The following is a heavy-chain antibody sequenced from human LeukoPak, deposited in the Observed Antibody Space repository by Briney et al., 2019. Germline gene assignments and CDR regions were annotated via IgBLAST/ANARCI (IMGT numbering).Heavy chain of an antibody. D-gene: IGHD2-2*01. Sequence: GASVKVSCKAPVYPFTGYYLHWVRQAPGQGLEWMGWINPNSGFTNYAQKFQGRVTMTRDTSISTAYMELSRLRSDDTAVYYCARLADCSSSSCRSFDYWGQGTLVTVSS. V-gene: IGHV1-2*02. CDR1: VYPFTGYY. J-gene: IGHJ4*02. CDR2: INPNSGFT. CDR3: ARLADCSSSSCRSFDY.